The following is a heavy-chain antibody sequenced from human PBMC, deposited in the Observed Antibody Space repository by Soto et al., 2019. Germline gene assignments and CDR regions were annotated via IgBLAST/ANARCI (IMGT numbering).Heavy chain of an antibody. CDR2: MKANRGNT. J-gene: IGHJ6*02. Sequence: QVQLVQSGAEVKKPGASVKVSCKASGYTFTSYDINWVRQATGQGLEWLGWMKANRGNTGYTQKSQGRVPMTRYTSISPAYMVLTSLRSDDTAVYYCASEKPSYGIAVWGQGTTVTVSS. CDR1: GYTFTSYD. CDR3: ASEKPSYGIAV. V-gene: IGHV1-8*01.